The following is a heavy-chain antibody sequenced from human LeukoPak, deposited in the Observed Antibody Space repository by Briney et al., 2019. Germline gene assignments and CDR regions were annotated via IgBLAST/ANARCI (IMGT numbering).Heavy chain of an antibody. CDR2: INPSGGST. CDR1: GYTFTSYY. D-gene: IGHD2-2*01. J-gene: IGHJ6*03. Sequence: GASVKVSCKASGYTFTSYYMHWVRQAPGQGLEWMGIINPSGGSTSYAQKFQGRVTMTRDMSTSTVYMELSSLRSEDTAVYYCARGVRVVPAAIPKHYYYYMDVWGKGTTVTVSS. CDR3: ARGVRVVPAAIPKHYYYYMDV. V-gene: IGHV1-46*01.